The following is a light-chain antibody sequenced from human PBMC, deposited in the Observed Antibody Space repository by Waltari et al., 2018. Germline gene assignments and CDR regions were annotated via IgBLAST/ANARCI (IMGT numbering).Light chain of an antibody. J-gene: IGKJ1*01. Sequence: EIVLTQSPRTLCLSPGESATLSCRTSQSVTRALAWYQQKPGQAPRLLINGASNRATGIPYRFSGSGSGTDFSLTISSLEPEDFAVYYCQHYLRLPVTFGQGTKVEVK. CDR1: QSVTRA. CDR2: GAS. V-gene: IGKV3-20*01. CDR3: QHYLRLPVT.